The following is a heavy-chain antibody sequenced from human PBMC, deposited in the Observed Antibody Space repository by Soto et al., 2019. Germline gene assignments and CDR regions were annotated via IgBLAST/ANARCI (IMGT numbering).Heavy chain of an antibody. J-gene: IGHJ4*02. Sequence: PSETLSLTCTVSGGSISSSSYYWGWIRQPPGKGLEWIGSIYYSGSTYYNPSLKSRVTISVDTSKNQFSLKLSSVTAADTAVYYCARFWRAMVTLDYWGQGTLVTSPQ. CDR2: IYYSGST. CDR1: GGSISSSSYY. D-gene: IGHD5-18*01. V-gene: IGHV4-39*01. CDR3: ARFWRAMVTLDY.